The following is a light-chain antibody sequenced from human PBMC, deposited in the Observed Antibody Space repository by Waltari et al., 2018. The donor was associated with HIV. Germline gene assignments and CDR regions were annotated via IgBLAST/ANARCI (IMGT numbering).Light chain of an antibody. Sequence: DIQLTQSPSFLSASVRDRVTITCRASQGISSSLAWYQQKLGGAPKLLIYGASTLQSGVPSRFSGRGSGTEFTLTISNLQPEDFATYYCQQLNSYPRTFGQGTNLEIK. CDR1: QGISSS. CDR2: GAS. J-gene: IGKJ2*01. V-gene: IGKV1-9*01. CDR3: QQLNSYPRT.